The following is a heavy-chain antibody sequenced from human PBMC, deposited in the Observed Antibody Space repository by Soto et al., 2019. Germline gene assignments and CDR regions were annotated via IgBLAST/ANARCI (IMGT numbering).Heavy chain of an antibody. CDR3: TSAVRRSGGWDFDY. D-gene: IGHD3-10*01. Sequence: QVQLVESGGGVVQPGRSLRLSCAASGFTFSTFGMHWVRQAPGKGLEWVAAISFDGSNKYYADSVKGRFTSSRDNSKNRLYLQMNGLRAEDTAVYYCTSAVRRSGGWDFDYWGQGTLVTVSS. V-gene: IGHV3-30*03. CDR1: GFTFSTFG. CDR2: ISFDGSNK. J-gene: IGHJ4*02.